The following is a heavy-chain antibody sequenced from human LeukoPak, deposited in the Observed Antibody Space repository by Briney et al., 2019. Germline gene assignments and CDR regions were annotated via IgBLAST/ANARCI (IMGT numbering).Heavy chain of an antibody. J-gene: IGHJ4*02. CDR2: ISGSAAST. V-gene: IGHV3-23*01. CDR1: RFAFSKSG. D-gene: IGHD3-16*01. CDR3: ARPVVLGAYLRGAYYFDS. Sequence: TGGSLRLSCAASRFAFSKSGMSWVRQAPGKGLEWVSAISGSAASTYYADSVKGRFTISRDNSKNTLYLQMNSLRVEDTAVYYCARPVVLGAYLRGAYYFDSWSQGTLVTVSS.